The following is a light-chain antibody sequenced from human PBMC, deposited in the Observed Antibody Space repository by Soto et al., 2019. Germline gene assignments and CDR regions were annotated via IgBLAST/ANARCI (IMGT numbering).Light chain of an antibody. V-gene: IGKV1-17*01. Sequence: DIQMTQSPSSLSASVGDRVTITCRTSQVIRNDLGWYQQKPGKAPKRLIYAASSLQSGATSRFSGSGSGTEFTLTISRLQPEDSESYYCLQHNSYPITFGPGTKVDI. CDR3: LQHNSYPIT. J-gene: IGKJ3*01. CDR2: AAS. CDR1: QVIRND.